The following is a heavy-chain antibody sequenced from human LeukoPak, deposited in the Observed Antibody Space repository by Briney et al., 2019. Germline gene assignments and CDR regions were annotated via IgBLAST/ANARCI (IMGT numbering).Heavy chain of an antibody. V-gene: IGHV3-21*01. CDR1: GFTFSSYS. CDR2: ISSSSSYI. D-gene: IGHD2-2*02. J-gene: IGHJ4*02. CDR3: ARGLAGSSTSCYNF. Sequence: GGSLRLSCAASGFTFSSYSMNWVRQALGKGLEWVSSISSSSSYIYYADSVKGRFTISRDNAKNSLYLQMNSLRAEDTAVYYCARGLAGSSTSCYNFWGQGTLVTVSS.